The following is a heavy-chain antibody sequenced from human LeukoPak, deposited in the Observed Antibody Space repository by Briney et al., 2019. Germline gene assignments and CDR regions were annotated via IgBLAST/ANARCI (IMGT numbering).Heavy chain of an antibody. V-gene: IGHV1-69*13. D-gene: IGHD3-22*01. CDR1: GGTFSSYA. J-gene: IGHJ4*02. Sequence: GASVKVSCKPSGGTFSSYAISWVRQAPGQGLEWMGGIIPIFGTANYAQKFQGRVTITADESTSTAYMELSSLRSEDTAVYYCARTSRAQYYYDSSGYYKPFDYWGQGTLVTVSS. CDR2: IIPIFGTA. CDR3: ARTSRAQYYYDSSGYYKPFDY.